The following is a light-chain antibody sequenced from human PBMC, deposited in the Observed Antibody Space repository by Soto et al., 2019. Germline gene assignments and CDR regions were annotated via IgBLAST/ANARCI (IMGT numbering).Light chain of an antibody. CDR2: DAS. J-gene: IGKJ2*01. CDR3: LQYDNLPYT. Sequence: DIQMTQSPSSLSASVGDRVTITCQASQEISNYLNWYQQKPGKAPKLLIYDASNLETGVPSRFSGSGSGTGFTFTISSRQPEDSATYYCLQYDNLPYTFGQGTKREIK. V-gene: IGKV1-33*01. CDR1: QEISNY.